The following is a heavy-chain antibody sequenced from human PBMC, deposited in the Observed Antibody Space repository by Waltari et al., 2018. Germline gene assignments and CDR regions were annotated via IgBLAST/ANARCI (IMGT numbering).Heavy chain of an antibody. J-gene: IGHJ6*02. CDR2: WDTEDGET. CDR1: GYTLNELS. V-gene: IGHV1-24*01. Sequence: QFQLVQSGAEVKKPGASVKVSCKVSGYTLNELSMHWVRQAPGKGLEWMGGWDTEDGETIYAQKFQGRVTMTEETSTDTAYMELSSLRSEDTAVYYCATSSGSYYYYYGMDVWGQGTTVTVSS. CDR3: ATSSGSYYYYYGMDV. D-gene: IGHD1-26*01.